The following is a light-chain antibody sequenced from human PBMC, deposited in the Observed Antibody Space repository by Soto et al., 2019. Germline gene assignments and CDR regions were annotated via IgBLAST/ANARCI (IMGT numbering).Light chain of an antibody. Sequence: EIVLTQSPGTLSLSPGERATLSCRASQSVSSSYLAWYQQKPGQAPRLLIYGASSRATGIPDRFSGSGSGTDFTLTISGLEAEDFAVYSCQQYGSSPTFGGGTKVEIK. V-gene: IGKV3-20*01. J-gene: IGKJ4*01. CDR1: QSVSSSY. CDR3: QQYGSSPT. CDR2: GAS.